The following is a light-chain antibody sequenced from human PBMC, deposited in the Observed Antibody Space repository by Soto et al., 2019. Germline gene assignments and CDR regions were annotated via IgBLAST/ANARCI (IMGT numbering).Light chain of an antibody. CDR1: TSDIGGYNY. V-gene: IGLV2-14*01. CDR2: EVS. Sequence: ALTQPASVSGSPGQSITISCTGTTSDIGGYNYVSWYQQHPGKAPKLMISEVSHRPSGVSNRFSGSKSGNTASLTISGLQPEDEASYYCSSYTTSNIRDVVFGGGTK. CDR3: SSYTTSNIRDVV. J-gene: IGLJ2*01.